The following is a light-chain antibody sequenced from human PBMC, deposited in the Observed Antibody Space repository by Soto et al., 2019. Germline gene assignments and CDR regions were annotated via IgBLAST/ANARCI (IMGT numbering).Light chain of an antibody. CDR1: QSVTNS. J-gene: IGKJ1*01. CDR3: QQRRT. CDR2: HAS. Sequence: EIVLTQSPATLSLSPGERATLSCRASQSVTNSLAWYQQQPGQAPRLLIYHASNRATGVPARFSGSGSGTDFTLTISSLERADFAVYYCQQRRTFGQGTKVEIK. V-gene: IGKV3-11*01.